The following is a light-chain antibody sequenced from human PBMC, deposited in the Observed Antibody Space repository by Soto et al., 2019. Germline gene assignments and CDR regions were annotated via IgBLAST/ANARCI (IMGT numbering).Light chain of an antibody. CDR1: SSDVGPYNL. Sequence: QSALTQSASVSGSPGQSITISCTGSSSDVGPYNLVSWYQHHPGKAPKLMISEVVKRPSGVSNRFSGSKSGNTASLTISGLQAEDEAAYYCCSYAGSSMFVFGGGTKLPVL. V-gene: IGLV2-23*02. CDR2: EVV. J-gene: IGLJ2*01. CDR3: CSYAGSSMFV.